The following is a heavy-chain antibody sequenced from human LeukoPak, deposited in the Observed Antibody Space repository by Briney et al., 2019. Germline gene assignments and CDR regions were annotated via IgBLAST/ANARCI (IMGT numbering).Heavy chain of an antibody. CDR1: GLTFSGSD. Sequence: PGRSLRLSCAASGLTFSGSDIHWVRQASGKGLEWVGRITTKPDNYATAYAASVKGRFTISRDDSESTAYLQMISLKTEDTAVYYCTTYRSGHYWGQGTLVTVSS. V-gene: IGHV3-73*01. CDR2: ITTKPDNYAT. J-gene: IGHJ4*02. CDR3: TTYRSGHY. D-gene: IGHD6-19*01.